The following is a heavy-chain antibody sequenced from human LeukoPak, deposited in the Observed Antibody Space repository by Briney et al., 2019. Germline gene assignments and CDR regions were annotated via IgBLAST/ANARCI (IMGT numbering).Heavy chain of an antibody. D-gene: IGHD2-21*02. V-gene: IGHV4-39*01. CDR3: ASLRVTTYYFDY. CDR1: GGSISSSTSY. J-gene: IGHJ4*02. CDR2: IYYSGRT. Sequence: SETPSLTCTVSGGSISSSTSYWGWIRQPPGKGLEWIGYIYYSGRTYYNPSLKSRLTISVDTSKNQFSLKLSSVIAADTAVYYCASLRVTTYYFDYWGQGTLVTVSS.